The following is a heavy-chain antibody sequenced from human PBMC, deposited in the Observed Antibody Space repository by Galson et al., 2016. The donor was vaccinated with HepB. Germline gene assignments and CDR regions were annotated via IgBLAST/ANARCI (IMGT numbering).Heavy chain of an antibody. D-gene: IGHD4-23*01. CDR1: GFTVSDNH. CDR2: IFGSGNT. J-gene: IGHJ4*02. Sequence: SLRLSCAAAGFTVSDNHVTWIRQAPGKGLECVSVIFGSGNTYYADSAEGRFTISRDNARNTVYLQMNSLRTEDTAVYYCAGYGGNSVWGQGTLVTVSS. V-gene: IGHV3-53*01. CDR3: AGYGGNSV.